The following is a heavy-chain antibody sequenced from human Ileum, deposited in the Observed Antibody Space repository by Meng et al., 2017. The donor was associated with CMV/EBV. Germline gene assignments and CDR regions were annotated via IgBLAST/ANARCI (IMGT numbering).Heavy chain of an antibody. CDR1: GYIFSTYS. CDR2: ITPSGGST. D-gene: IGHD3-16*01. CDR3: ARDGGARMVDN. Sequence: SCKASGYIFSTYSIHWVRQATGQGLEWMGIITPSGGSTTYAQKFQGRVTITVDTNTSTVYMELRSLRSEDTAFYYCARDGGARMVDNWGQGTLVTVSS. J-gene: IGHJ4*02. V-gene: IGHV1-46*01.